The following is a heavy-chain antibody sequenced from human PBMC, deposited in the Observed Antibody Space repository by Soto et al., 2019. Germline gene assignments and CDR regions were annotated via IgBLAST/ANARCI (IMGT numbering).Heavy chain of an antibody. CDR1: GFTFSNAW. CDR3: TTEDMITFGGVIVIGY. V-gene: IGHV3-15*01. D-gene: IGHD3-16*02. Sequence: GGSLRLSCAASGFTFSNAWMSWVRQAPGKGLEWVGRIKSKTDGGTTDYAAPVKGRFTISRDDSKNTLYLQMNSLKTEDTAVYYCTTEDMITFGGVIVIGYWGQGTLVTVSS. CDR2: IKSKTDGGTT. J-gene: IGHJ4*02.